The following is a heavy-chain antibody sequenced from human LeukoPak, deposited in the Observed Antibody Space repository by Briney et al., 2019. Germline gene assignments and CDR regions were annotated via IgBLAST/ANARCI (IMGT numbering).Heavy chain of an antibody. J-gene: IGHJ4*02. D-gene: IGHD2-21*01. V-gene: IGHV3-48*03. CDR3: ARETAHCGGDCYDY. CDR2: IGINEDNI. Sequence: GGSLGLSCAGHGFTFSSYEINWVRQAPGKGLEWISYIGINEDNIYYADSVKGRFTISRDNAKSSVFLQMNSLRVEDTAVYYCARETAHCGGDCYDYWGQGTLVTVSS. CDR1: GFTFSSYE.